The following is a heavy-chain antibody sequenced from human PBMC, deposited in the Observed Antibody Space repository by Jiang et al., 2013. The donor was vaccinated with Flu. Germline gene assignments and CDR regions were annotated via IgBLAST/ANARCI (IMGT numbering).Heavy chain of an antibody. CDR3: AKDFSGGLSYYYYMDV. CDR1: GFTFSSYG. Sequence: VQLLESGGGVVQPGGSLRLSCAASGFTFSSYGMHWVRQAPGKGLEWVAFIRYDGSNKYYADSVKGRFTISRDNSKNTLYLQMNSLRAEDTAVYYCAKDFSGGLSYYYYMDVWGKGTTVTVSS. V-gene: IGHV3-30*02. J-gene: IGHJ6*03. CDR2: IRYDGSNK. D-gene: IGHD3-10*01.